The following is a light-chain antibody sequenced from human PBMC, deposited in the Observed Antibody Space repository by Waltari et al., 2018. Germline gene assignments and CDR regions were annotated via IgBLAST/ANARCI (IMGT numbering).Light chain of an antibody. V-gene: IGKV1-12*01. CDR3: QQANTFPLT. CDR1: QGIGTW. CDR2: GAS. J-gene: IGKJ4*01. Sequence: DIQMTQSPSSVSASVGDIVTITCRASQGIGTWLAWYQQKPGKAPKLLIYGASSLQSWVPPRFSGSGSGTDFTLTINNLQPEDFATYSCQQANTFPLTFGGGTKVEIK.